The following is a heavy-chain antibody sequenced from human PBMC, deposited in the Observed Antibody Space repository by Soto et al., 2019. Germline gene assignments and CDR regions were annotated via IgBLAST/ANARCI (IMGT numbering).Heavy chain of an antibody. V-gene: IGHV4-30-4*01. CDR2: IYYSGST. J-gene: IGHJ6*02. CDR1: GGSISSGDYY. D-gene: IGHD2-15*01. CDR3: ARGLCFGGGSCYGMDV. Sequence: PSETLSLTCTVSGGSISSGDYYWSWIRQPPGKGPEWIGYIYYSGSTYYNPSLKSRVTISVDTSKNQFSQKLSSVTAADTAVYYCARGLCFGGGSCYGMDVWGQGTTVTVSS.